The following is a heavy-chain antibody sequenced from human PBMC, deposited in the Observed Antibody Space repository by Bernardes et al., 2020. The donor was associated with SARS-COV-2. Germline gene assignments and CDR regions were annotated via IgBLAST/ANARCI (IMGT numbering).Heavy chain of an antibody. CDR3: ARGTYPMYYFDY. Sequence: SETLSLTCTVSGGSISSGAYYWSWIRQHPGKGLEWIGYMYNSGNTYYNPSLKSRVTISVDTSKNQFSLKLSSVTAADTAVYYCARGTYPMYYFDYWGQGTLVTVSS. CDR1: GGSISSGAYY. D-gene: IGHD3-10*02. V-gene: IGHV4-31*03. J-gene: IGHJ4*02. CDR2: MYNSGNT.